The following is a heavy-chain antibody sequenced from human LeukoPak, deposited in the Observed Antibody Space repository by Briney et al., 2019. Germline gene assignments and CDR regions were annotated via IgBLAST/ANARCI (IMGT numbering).Heavy chain of an antibody. CDR2: ASAYSGDT. D-gene: IGHD3-22*01. CDR1: GYSFSTHG. Sequence: ASVKVSCKTSGYSFSTHGVSWVRQAPGQGLEWMGWASAYSGDTNYAQNFQGRVTITADKSTSTAYMELSSLRSEDTAVYYCAREDYYDSSGYYPPGYWGQGTLVTVSS. J-gene: IGHJ4*02. CDR3: AREDYYDSSGYYPPGY. V-gene: IGHV1-18*01.